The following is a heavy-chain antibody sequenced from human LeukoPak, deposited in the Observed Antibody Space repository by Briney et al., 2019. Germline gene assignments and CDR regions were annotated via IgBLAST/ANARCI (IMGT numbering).Heavy chain of an antibody. J-gene: IGHJ4*02. CDR2: ITWNSGSI. CDR3: AKDGYSSGWYYFDY. Sequence: GGSLRLSCAASGFTFDDYAMHWVRQAPGKGLEWVSGITWNSGSINYADSVKGRFTTSRDNAKNSLYLQMNSLRAEDTALYYCAKDGYSSGWYYFDYWGQGTLVTVSS. CDR1: GFTFDDYA. V-gene: IGHV3-9*01. D-gene: IGHD6-19*01.